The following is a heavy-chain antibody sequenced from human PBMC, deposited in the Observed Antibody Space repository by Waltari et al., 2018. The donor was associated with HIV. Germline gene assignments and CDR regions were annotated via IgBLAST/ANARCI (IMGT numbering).Heavy chain of an antibody. CDR1: GFTFGVYV. CDR2: IRSKAYGGTT. J-gene: IGHJ4*02. CDR3: TRDGLYYDFWSGYPGY. V-gene: IGHV3-49*03. D-gene: IGHD3-3*01. Sequence: EAQLLESGGGLVQPGGSLRLSCAASGFTFGVYVMSWFRQAPGKGLEWVGFIRSKAYGGTTEYAASVKGRFTISRDDSKSIAYLQMNSLKTEDTAVYYCTRDGLYYDFWSGYPGYWGQGTLVTVSS.